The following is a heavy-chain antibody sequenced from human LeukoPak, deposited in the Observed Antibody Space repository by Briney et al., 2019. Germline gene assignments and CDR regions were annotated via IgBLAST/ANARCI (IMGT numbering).Heavy chain of an antibody. D-gene: IGHD6-19*01. CDR3: ARDESSGWYNWFDP. CDR1: RFTFSSDW. CDR2: INSDGSST. V-gene: IGHV3-74*01. Sequence: GGSLRLSCAASRFTFSSDWMHWVRQAPGKGLVWVSRINSDGSSTSYADSVKGRFTISRDNAKNTLYLQMNSLRAEDTAVYYCARDESSGWYNWFDPWGQGTLVTVSS. J-gene: IGHJ5*02.